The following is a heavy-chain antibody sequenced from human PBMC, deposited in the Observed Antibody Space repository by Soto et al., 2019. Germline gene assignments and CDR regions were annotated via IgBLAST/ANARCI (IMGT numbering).Heavy chain of an antibody. CDR2: ISYDGSSQ. CDR3: ARGGRGYTIMVSSPPDY. D-gene: IGHD5-18*01. CDR1: GFTFSFYA. J-gene: IGHJ4*02. Sequence: QVQLVESGGGVVQPGRSLRLSCAASGFTFSFYAMHWVRQAPGKGLEWVAVISYDGSSQYYADSVKGRFTISRDNSKNTLYLQMNRLRAEDTAVYYCARGGRGYTIMVSSPPDYWGQGTLVTVSS. V-gene: IGHV3-30-3*01.